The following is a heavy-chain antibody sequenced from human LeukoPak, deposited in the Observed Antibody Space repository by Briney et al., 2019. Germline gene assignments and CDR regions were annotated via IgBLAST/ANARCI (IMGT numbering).Heavy chain of an antibody. J-gene: IGHJ4*02. V-gene: IGHV3-30*02. CDR3: SDFATLGY. CDR1: GFTFSSYG. Sequence: PGGSLRLSCAASGFTFSSYGMHWVRQAPGKGLEWVAFIRYDGSTKYYADSVKGRFTISRDNSKNTLYLQMNSLRAEDTAVYYCSDFATLGYWGQGTLVTVSS. CDR2: IRYDGSTK. D-gene: IGHD3-3*01.